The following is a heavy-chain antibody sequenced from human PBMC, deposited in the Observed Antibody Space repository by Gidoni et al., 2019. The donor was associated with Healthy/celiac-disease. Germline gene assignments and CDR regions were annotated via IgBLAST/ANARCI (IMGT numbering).Heavy chain of an antibody. CDR3: ARLLPTGIAAAGTGWFDP. V-gene: IGHV4-4*02. J-gene: IGHJ5*02. CDR2: IYHSGST. D-gene: IGHD6-13*01. Sequence: QVQLQESGPGLVKPSGTLPLTCAVSGGPISSSNWWSWVRQPPGKGLEWIGEIYHSGSTNYNPSLKSRVTISVDKSKNQFSLKLSSVTAADTAVYYCARLLPTGIAAAGTGWFDPWGQGTLVTVSS. CDR1: GGPISSSNW.